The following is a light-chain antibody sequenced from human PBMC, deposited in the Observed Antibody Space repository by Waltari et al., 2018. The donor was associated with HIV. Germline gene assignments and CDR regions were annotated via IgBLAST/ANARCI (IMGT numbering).Light chain of an antibody. CDR3: QQYHTSPLT. V-gene: IGKV3-15*01. Sequence: ILMTQSPATLSVSPGPRATLSCRASQSVRSNVAWYQQKPGQAPRRLIYGASTRATGIPARFSGSVSGTEFTLAISSLQSEECAVYYCQQYHTSPLTFGGGTKVEIK. CDR1: QSVRSN. J-gene: IGKJ4*01. CDR2: GAS.